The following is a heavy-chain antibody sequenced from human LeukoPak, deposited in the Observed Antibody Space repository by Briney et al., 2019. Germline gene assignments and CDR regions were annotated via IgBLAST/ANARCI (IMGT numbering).Heavy chain of an antibody. J-gene: IGHJ4*02. V-gene: IGHV3-66*01. CDR3: ARNYYGSGSYSLISFDS. D-gene: IGHD3-10*01. Sequence: GGSLRLSCAASGFTVSTNYMSWVRQAPGKGLQWVSVIYSGGSTYYADSVKARFTISRDNSKITLYLQMNSLRAEDTAVYYCARNYYGSGSYSLISFDSWGQGTLVTVSS. CDR2: IYSGGST. CDR1: GFTVSTNY.